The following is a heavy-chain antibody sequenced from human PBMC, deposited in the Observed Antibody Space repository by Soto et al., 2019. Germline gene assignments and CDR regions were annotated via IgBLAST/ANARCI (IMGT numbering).Heavy chain of an antibody. CDR2: IYYSGST. CDR3: ARLNGITIFGVGPPGALYYMDV. Sequence: SETLSLTCTVSGGSISSYYWSWIRQRPGKGLEWIGYIYYSGSTNYNPSLKSRVTISVDTSKNQFSLKLSSVTAADTAVYYCARLNGITIFGVGPPGALYYMDVWGKGTTVT. J-gene: IGHJ6*03. CDR1: GGSISSYY. V-gene: IGHV4-59*08. D-gene: IGHD3-3*01.